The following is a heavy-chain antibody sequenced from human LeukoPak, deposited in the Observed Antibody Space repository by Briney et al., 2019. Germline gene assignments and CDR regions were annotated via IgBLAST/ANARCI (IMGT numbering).Heavy chain of an antibody. CDR3: ARGRPVDC. Sequence: PGGPLRLSCAASGFTFSTHNMNWVRQAPGKGLEWVSYISSSSSTIYYADSVKGRFTISRDNAKNSLYLQMNSLRAEDTAVYYCARGRPVDCWGQGTLVTVSS. J-gene: IGHJ4*02. CDR1: GFTFSTHN. CDR2: ISSSSSTI. V-gene: IGHV3-48*01.